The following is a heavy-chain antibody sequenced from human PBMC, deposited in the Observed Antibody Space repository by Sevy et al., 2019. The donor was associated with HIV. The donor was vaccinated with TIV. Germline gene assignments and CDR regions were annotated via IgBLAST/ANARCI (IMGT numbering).Heavy chain of an antibody. V-gene: IGHV1-2*02. CDR1: GHTFTDFF. J-gene: IGHJ4*02. CDR3: ASPGVYRYGSLLDY. D-gene: IGHD5-18*01. CDR2: INPDSGDP. Sequence: ASVKVSCKASGHTFTDFFIHWVRQAPGQGLEWMGWINPDSGDPKYAQKFQGRITLTRDTSISTAYMELSTLKSDDTAVYYCASPGVYRYGSLLDYWGQRTLVTVSS.